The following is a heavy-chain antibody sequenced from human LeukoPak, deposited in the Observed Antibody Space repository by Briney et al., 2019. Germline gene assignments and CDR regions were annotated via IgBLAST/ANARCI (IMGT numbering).Heavy chain of an antibody. D-gene: IGHD3-22*01. CDR2: IYYSGST. CDR3: ARITMIVGVDY. CDR1: GGSISSSSYY. V-gene: IGHV4-39*01. Sequence: SETLSLTCTVSGGSISSSSYYWGWIRQPPGKGLEWIGSIYYSGSTYYNPSLKSRVTISVDTSKNQFSLKLSSVTAADTAVYYCARITMIVGVDYWGQGTLVTVSS. J-gene: IGHJ4*02.